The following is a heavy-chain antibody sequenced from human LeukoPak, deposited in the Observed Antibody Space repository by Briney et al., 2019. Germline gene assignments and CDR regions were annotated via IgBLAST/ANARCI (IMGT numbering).Heavy chain of an antibody. CDR2: IHYSGST. CDR3: ARGHRPPYCSSTSCHNYYYGLDV. Sequence: SETLSLTCTVSGGSISSYYWSWIRQPPGKGLEWIGYIHYSGSTNYNPSLKSRVTISVDTSKNQFSLKLSSVTAADTAVYYCARGHRPPYCSSTSCHNYYYGLDVWGQGTTVTVS. CDR1: GGSISSYY. V-gene: IGHV4-59*01. J-gene: IGHJ6*02. D-gene: IGHD2-2*02.